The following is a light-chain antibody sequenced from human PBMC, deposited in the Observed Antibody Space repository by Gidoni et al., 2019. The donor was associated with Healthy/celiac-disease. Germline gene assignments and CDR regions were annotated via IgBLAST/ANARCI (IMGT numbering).Light chain of an antibody. CDR2: KAS. V-gene: IGKV1-5*03. CDR1: QSISSW. J-gene: IGKJ1*01. Sequence: DIQLTQSPSTLSASVGDRVTITCRASQSISSWLAWYQQKTGKAPKLLLYKASSLESGVPSRFSGSGSGTEFTLTISSLQPDDFATYYFQQYNSYPWTFGQGTKVEIK. CDR3: QQYNSYPWT.